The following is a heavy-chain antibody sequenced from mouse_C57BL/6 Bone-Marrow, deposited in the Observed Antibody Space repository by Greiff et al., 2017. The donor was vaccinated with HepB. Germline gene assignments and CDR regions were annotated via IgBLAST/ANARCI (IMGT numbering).Heavy chain of an antibody. V-gene: IGHV5-4*03. CDR3: AGFAAKIAATYYYAMDY. J-gene: IGHJ4*01. Sequence: EVMLVESGGGLVKPGGSLKLSCAASGFTFSSYAMSWVRQTPEKRLEWVATISDGGSYTYYPDNVKGRVTISIDNAKNNLYLQMSHMKSEDTAMYYCAGFAAKIAATYYYAMDYCGQGTSVTVSS. CDR1: GFTFSSYA. CDR2: ISDGGSYT.